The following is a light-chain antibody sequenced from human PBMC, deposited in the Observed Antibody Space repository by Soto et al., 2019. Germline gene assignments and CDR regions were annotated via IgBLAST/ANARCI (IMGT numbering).Light chain of an antibody. Sequence: NFMLTQPHSVSESPGKTVTISCTRSSGSVASNHVQWYQQRPGSAPTTLIYENNQRPSGVPDRFSGSVDSSSNSASLTISGLEAEDEADYYCQSYDSNNVVFGGGTKLTVL. CDR1: SGSVASNH. CDR2: ENN. V-gene: IGLV6-57*04. CDR3: QSYDSNNVV. J-gene: IGLJ3*02.